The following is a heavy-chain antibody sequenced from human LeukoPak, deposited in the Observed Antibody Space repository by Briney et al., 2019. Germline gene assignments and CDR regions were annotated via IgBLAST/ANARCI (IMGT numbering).Heavy chain of an antibody. CDR3: AKHRVGATTNDNYYFDY. D-gene: IGHD1-26*01. J-gene: IGHJ4*02. CDR1: GFTFSSYA. CDR2: ISCSGDST. V-gene: IGHV3-23*01. Sequence: GGSLRLSCAASGFTFSSYAMSWVRQAPGKGLEWVSAISCSGDSTYYADSVKGRFTISRENSKNTLYLQMNSLRAEDTAVYYCAKHRVGATTNDNYYFDYWGQGTLVTVSS.